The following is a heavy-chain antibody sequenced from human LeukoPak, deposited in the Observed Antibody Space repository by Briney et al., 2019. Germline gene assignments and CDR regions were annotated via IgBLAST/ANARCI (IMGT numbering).Heavy chain of an antibody. Sequence: HAGRSLRLSCAASGFTFSSYWMHWVRQAPGKGLVWVSRINSDGSSTSYADSVKGRFTISRDKAKNTLYLQMNCLRAEDSAMYYCVTSYCSGGSCYSASGYWGQGTLVTVSS. CDR3: VTSYCSGGSCYSASGY. D-gene: IGHD2-15*01. CDR2: INSDGSST. CDR1: GFTFSSYW. V-gene: IGHV3-74*01. J-gene: IGHJ4*02.